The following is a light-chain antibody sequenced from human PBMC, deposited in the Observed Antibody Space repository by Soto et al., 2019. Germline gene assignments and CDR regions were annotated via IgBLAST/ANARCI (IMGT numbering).Light chain of an antibody. J-gene: IGLJ1*01. V-gene: IGLV2-14*01. Sequence: QSVLTQPASVSGSPGQSITISCTGTSSDVGGYNYVSWYQQHPGKAPKLMIYEVSNRPSGVSHRFSGSKSGNTASLTISGLQAEDEADYYCSSYTSSSTSVFGTGTKATVL. CDR2: EVS. CDR3: SSYTSSSTSV. CDR1: SSDVGGYNY.